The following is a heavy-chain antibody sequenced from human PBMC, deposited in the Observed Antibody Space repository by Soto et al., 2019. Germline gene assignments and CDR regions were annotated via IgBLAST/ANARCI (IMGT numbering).Heavy chain of an antibody. V-gene: IGHV3-7*01. J-gene: IGHJ5*02. CDR2: IKQDGSEK. D-gene: IGHD6-19*01. CDR3: ARDLPGSGWYPGSFDP. CDR1: GFTFSSYW. Sequence: GGSLRLSCAASGFTFSSYWMSWVRQAPGKGLEWVANIKQDGSEKYYVDSVKGRFTISRDNAKNSLYLQMNGLRAEDTAVYYCARDLPGSGWYPGSFDPWGQGTLVTVSS.